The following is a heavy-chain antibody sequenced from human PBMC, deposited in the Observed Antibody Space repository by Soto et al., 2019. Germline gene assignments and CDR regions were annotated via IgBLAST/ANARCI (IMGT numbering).Heavy chain of an antibody. J-gene: IGHJ6*02. V-gene: IGHV3-30*03. D-gene: IGHD6-6*01. CDR1: GFTFSTYV. Sequence: GGSLRLSCAASGFTFSTYVMHWVRQAPGKGLEWVAVISFDGRSKDYADSVKGRFTISRDNSKNTVYLEMNSLRGEGTAVYFCARLAVRLSYSGIDFWGQGATVTVSS. CDR3: ARLAVRLSYSGIDF. CDR2: ISFDGRSK.